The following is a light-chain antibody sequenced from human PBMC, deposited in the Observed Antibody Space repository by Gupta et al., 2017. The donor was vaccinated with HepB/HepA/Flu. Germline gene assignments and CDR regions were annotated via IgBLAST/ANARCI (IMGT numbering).Light chain of an antibody. CDR1: SSDVGGYNY. J-gene: IGLJ3*02. CDR3: SSYTSSSTLLV. CDR2: DVS. Sequence: QSARTQPASVSGSPGQSITIACTGTSSDVGGYNYVSWYQQHPGKAPKLMIYDVSNRPSGVSNRFSGSKSGNTASLTISGLQAEDEADYYCSSYTSSSTLLVFGGGTKLPVL. V-gene: IGLV2-14*03.